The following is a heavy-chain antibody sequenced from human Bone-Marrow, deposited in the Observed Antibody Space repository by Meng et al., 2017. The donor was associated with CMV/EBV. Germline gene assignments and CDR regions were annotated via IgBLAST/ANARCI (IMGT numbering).Heavy chain of an antibody. J-gene: IGHJ6*02. CDR1: GGIFSRCA. CDR2: IIPIFGRA. D-gene: IGHD3-9*01. CDR3: AYGVLTGYYSGYYYGLDV. V-gene: IGHV1-69*05. Sequence: SVKVSCKASGGIFSRCAISWVRQAPGQGLEWMGGIIPIFGRANYAQKFQGRVTITTDDSTSTAYMEVSSLRSEDTALYYCAYGVLTGYYSGYYYGLDVWGQGTTVTVS.